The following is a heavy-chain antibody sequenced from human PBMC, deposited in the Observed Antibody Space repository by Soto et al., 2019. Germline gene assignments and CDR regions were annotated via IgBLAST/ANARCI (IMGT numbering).Heavy chain of an antibody. CDR3: ARGRYSSSWYALFFDY. CDR2: INHSGST. Sequence: SETLSLTCAVYGGSFSGYYWSWIRQPPGKGLEWIGEINHSGSTNYNPSLKSRVTISVDTSKNQFSLKLSSVTAADTAVYYCARGRYSSSWYALFFDYWGQGTLVTVSS. D-gene: IGHD6-13*01. CDR1: GGSFSGYY. V-gene: IGHV4-34*01. J-gene: IGHJ4*02.